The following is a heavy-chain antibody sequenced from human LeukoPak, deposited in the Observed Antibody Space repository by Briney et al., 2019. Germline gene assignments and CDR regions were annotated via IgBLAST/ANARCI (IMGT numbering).Heavy chain of an antibody. CDR1: GYTFTSYD. CDR2: MNPNSGNT. Sequence: ASVKVSCKASGYTFTSYDINWVRRATGQGLEWMGWMNPNSGNTGYAQKFQGRVTMTRNTSISTAYMELSSLRSEDTAVYYCARELLVRDAFDIWGQGTMVTVSS. J-gene: IGHJ3*02. D-gene: IGHD1-26*01. CDR3: ARELLVRDAFDI. V-gene: IGHV1-8*01.